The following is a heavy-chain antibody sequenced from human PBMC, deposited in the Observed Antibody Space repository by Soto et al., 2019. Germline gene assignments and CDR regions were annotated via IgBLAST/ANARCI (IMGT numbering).Heavy chain of an antibody. D-gene: IGHD3-10*01. V-gene: IGHV3-23*01. Sequence: PGGSLRLSGAASGVPFPSYAMTWVRQVPGEGLQWVSSISKSGDSTYYADSVKGRFTTSRDNSKNTLYLQMNSLRAEDTAIYYCAKGSFGFDYWGQGTLVTVSS. CDR1: GVPFPSYA. CDR2: ISKSGDST. J-gene: IGHJ4*02. CDR3: AKGSFGFDY.